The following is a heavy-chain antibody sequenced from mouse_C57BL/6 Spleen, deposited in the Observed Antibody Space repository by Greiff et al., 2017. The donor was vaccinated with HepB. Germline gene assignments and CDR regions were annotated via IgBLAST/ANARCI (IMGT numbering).Heavy chain of an antibody. Sequence: EVMLVESGGGLVQPGGSLSLSCAASGFTFTDYYMSWVRQPPGKALEWLGFIRNKANGYTTEYSASVKGRFTISRDNSQSILYLQMNALRAEDSATYYCARYHGKLRSLDYWGQGTTLTVSS. V-gene: IGHV7-3*01. CDR1: GFTFTDYY. D-gene: IGHD1-1*01. CDR2: IRNKANGYTT. J-gene: IGHJ2*01. CDR3: ARYHGKLRSLDY.